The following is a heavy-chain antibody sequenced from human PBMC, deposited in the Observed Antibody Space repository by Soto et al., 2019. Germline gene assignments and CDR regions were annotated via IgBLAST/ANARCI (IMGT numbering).Heavy chain of an antibody. CDR2: INSGGTSI. Sequence: PGGSLRLSCAASGFTISNYEMNWVRQAPGKGLEWVSYINSGGTSIKYADSVEGRFTISRDTALNSLYLQMNSLRDEDTAIYYCARENSGDAFDFWGQGTLVTVS. CDR1: GFTISNYE. J-gene: IGHJ4*02. V-gene: IGHV3-48*03. CDR3: ARENSGDAFDF. D-gene: IGHD4-17*01.